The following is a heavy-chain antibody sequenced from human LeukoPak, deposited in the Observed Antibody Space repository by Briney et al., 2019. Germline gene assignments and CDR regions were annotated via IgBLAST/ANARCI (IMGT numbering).Heavy chain of an antibody. J-gene: IGHJ4*02. Sequence: PSETLSLTCAVYGGSFSGYYWSWIRQPPGKGLEWIGEINHSGSTNYNPSLKSRVTISVDTPKNQFSLKLSSVTAADTAVYYCASKQWLVLGYFDYWGQGTLVTVSS. CDR2: INHSGST. CDR3: ASKQWLVLGYFDY. D-gene: IGHD6-19*01. V-gene: IGHV4-34*01. CDR1: GGSFSGYY.